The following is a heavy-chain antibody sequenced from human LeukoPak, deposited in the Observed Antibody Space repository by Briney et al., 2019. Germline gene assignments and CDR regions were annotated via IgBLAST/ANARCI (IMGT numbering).Heavy chain of an antibody. V-gene: IGHV4-34*01. CDR3: ARGRNYGSGSYRY. CDR1: GGSFSGYY. CDR2: INHSGST. D-gene: IGHD3-10*01. Sequence: SETLSLTCAVYGGSFSGYYWSWIRQPPGKGLEWIGEINHSGSTNYNPSLKSRVTISVDTSKNQFSLKLSSVTAADTAVYCCARGRNYGSGSYRYWGQGTLVTVSS. J-gene: IGHJ4*02.